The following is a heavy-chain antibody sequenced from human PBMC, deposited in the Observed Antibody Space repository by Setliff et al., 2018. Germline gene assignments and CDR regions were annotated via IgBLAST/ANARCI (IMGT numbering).Heavy chain of an antibody. D-gene: IGHD6-19*01. J-gene: IGHJ3*02. CDR2: INPHSGGT. CDR3: ARDLIAVAATTAFDI. Sequence: GASVKVSCKASGYTFTGYYIHWVRQAPGQGLEWMGWINPHSGGTNYAQKFQGRVTMTRDTSISTAYMELSRLRSDDTAMYYCARDLIAVAATTAFDIWGQGTMVTVSS. CDR1: GYTFTGYY. V-gene: IGHV1-2*02.